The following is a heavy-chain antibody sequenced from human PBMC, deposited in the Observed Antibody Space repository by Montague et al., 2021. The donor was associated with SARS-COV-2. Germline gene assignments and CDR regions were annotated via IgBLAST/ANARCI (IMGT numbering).Heavy chain of an antibody. V-gene: IGHV4-39*07. Sequence: SETLSLTCTVSGGSISSSSYYWGWIRQPPGKGLGWIGSIYYSGSTYYNPSLKSRVTISVDTSKNQFSLELSSVTAADTAVYYCARLGRQQLVRLSGMDVWGQGTTVTVSS. D-gene: IGHD6-13*01. CDR1: GGSISSSSYY. J-gene: IGHJ6*02. CDR3: ARLGRQQLVRLSGMDV. CDR2: IYYSGST.